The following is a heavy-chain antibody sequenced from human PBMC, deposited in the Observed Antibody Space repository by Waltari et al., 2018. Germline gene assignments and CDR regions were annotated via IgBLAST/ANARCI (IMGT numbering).Heavy chain of an antibody. D-gene: IGHD1-26*01. J-gene: IGHJ4*02. V-gene: IGHV3-23*01. CDR1: GFTFSSYA. Sequence: EVQLLESGGGLVQPGGSLRLSCAASGFTFSSYAMSWFRQAPGKGLEWVSGISASGGSTYYADDVKGRFTISRDNPKNTLYLKMNSLRAEDTAVYYCAIADEGGSYGYWGQGTLVTVSS. CDR2: ISASGGST. CDR3: AIADEGGSYGY.